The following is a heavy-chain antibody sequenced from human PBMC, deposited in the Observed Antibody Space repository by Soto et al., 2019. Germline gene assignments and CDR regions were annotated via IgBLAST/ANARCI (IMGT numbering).Heavy chain of an antibody. CDR1: GFTISGKKY. V-gene: IGHV3-53*01. D-gene: IGHD1-1*01. Sequence: DVQLVESGGGLIQPGESLRLSCAAFGFTISGKKYVAWVRQAPGKGLEWVSALYDIDGSFYADSVKGRFTTSSDSSKTTVYLQRNDLRPDYTAVYYCATWHEREHAYDVWGLGTTVTVSS. CDR2: LYDIDGS. J-gene: IGHJ3*01. CDR3: ATWHEREHAYDV.